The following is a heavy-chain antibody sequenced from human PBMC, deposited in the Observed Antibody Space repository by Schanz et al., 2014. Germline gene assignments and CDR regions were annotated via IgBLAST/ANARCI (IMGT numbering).Heavy chain of an antibody. CDR3: AREYKWNYNDYYDMDV. J-gene: IGHJ6*02. D-gene: IGHD1-7*01. CDR1: GIIFSTYA. Sequence: EVQLVESGGGFVQPGGSLRLSCAASGIIFSTYAMSWVRQAPGKGLEWVSAITDSGGVTYYADSVKGRFTISRDNSKNTLYLQMNSLRAEDTAVYYCAREYKWNYNDYYDMDVWGQGTTVTVSS. CDR2: ITDSGGVT. V-gene: IGHV3-23*04.